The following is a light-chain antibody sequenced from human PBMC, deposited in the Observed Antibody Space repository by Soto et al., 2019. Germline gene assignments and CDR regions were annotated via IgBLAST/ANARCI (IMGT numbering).Light chain of an antibody. CDR1: QVISYY. Sequence: DIQMTQYPSAMSASVGDRVTITCRASQVISYYLAWFQQKPGKVPKRLIYAASSLQSGVPSRFSGRGSGTEFTLTISCLQPEDFATYYCLQHNSYPFPFGGGTKVDIK. CDR2: AAS. CDR3: LQHNSYPFP. J-gene: IGKJ4*01. V-gene: IGKV1-17*03.